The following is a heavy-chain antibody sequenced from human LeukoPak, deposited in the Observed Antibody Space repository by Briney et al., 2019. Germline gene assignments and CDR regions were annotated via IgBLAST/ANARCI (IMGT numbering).Heavy chain of an antibody. CDR3: ASSGSYRFDY. D-gene: IGHD1-26*01. V-gene: IGHV3-48*02. CDR2: ITASGTAM. CDR1: GFTVSSNY. Sequence: GGSLRLSCAASGFTVSSNYMNWVRQAPGKGLEWVSHITASGTAMFYADSVKGRFTISRDNAKNSLYLQMNSLRDEDTAVYYCASSGSYRFDYWGQGTLVTVSS. J-gene: IGHJ4*02.